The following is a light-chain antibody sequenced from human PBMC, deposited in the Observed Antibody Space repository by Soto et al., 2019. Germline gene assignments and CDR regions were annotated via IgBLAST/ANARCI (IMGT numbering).Light chain of an antibody. CDR1: QSISSY. CDR3: QQSYSTPPLT. J-gene: IGKJ4*01. CDR2: AAS. V-gene: IGKV1-39*01. Sequence: DIQMTQSPSSLSASVGDRVTITCRASQSISSYLNWNQQKPGKAPKLLIYAASSLQSGVPSRFSGSGSGTDFPLTISSLQPEDFATYYCQQSYSTPPLTFGGGTKVEIK.